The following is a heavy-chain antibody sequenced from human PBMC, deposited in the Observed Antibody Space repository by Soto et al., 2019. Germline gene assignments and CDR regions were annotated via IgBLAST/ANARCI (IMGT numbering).Heavy chain of an antibody. V-gene: IGHV3-30*18. Sequence: QVQLVESGGGVVQPGGSLRLSCAASGSTFSSYGMHWVRQAPGKGLEWVAVILDDGSKKYYADSVKGRFTISRDNSKHRMYLKMSSLEGEDTACYCGVKDGSYGAPYFGDMTVWGRGTPVTVSS. D-gene: IGHD5-18*01. CDR2: ILDDGSKK. CDR1: GSTFSSYG. CDR3: VKDGSYGAPYFGDMTV. J-gene: IGHJ6*02.